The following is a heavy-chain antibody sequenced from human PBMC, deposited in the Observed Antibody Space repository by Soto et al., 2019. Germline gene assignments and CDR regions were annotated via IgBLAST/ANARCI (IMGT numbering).Heavy chain of an antibody. D-gene: IGHD5-18*01. J-gene: IGHJ6*02. V-gene: IGHV1-2*04. CDR2: INPNSGGT. CDR3: ARDLQARGYSYGVDGAGPHGRSWYYYYGMDV. Sequence: ASVKVSCKASGYTVTGYYMHWVRQAPGQGLEWMGWINPNSGGTNYAQKWQGWVTMNRDTSISTAYMELSRLRSDDTAVYYCARDLQARGYSYGVDGAGPHGRSWYYYYGMDVWGQGTTVTVSS. CDR1: GYTVTGYY.